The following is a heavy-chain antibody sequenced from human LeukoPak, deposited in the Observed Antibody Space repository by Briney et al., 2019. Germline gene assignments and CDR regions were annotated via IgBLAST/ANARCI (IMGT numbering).Heavy chain of an antibody. CDR1: GFTFSSYW. V-gene: IGHV3-7*01. J-gene: IGHJ4*02. CDR3: ARAIIAASGYYFDY. D-gene: IGHD6-13*01. Sequence: GGSLRLSCAASGFTFSSYWMSWVRQAPGKGLEWVANIKQDGSEKYYVDSVKGRFTISRDNAKNSLYLQMNSLRAEDTAVYYCARAIIAASGYYFDYWGQGTLVTVSS. CDR2: IKQDGSEK.